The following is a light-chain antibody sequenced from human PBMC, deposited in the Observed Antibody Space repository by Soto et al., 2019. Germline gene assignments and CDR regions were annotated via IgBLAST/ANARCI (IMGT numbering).Light chain of an antibody. CDR1: QSISSW. V-gene: IGKV1-5*01. Sequence: DLQMTQSPSTLSASVGDRVTITCRASQSISSWLAWYQQKPGKAPKLLIYDASSLESGVPSRFSGSGSGTEFTLTISSLQPDDFATHYCQQYNSYSYTFGQGTKLEIK. J-gene: IGKJ2*01. CDR3: QQYNSYSYT. CDR2: DAS.